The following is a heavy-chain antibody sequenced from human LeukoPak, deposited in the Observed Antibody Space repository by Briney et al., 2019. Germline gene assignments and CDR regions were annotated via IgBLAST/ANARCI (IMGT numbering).Heavy chain of an antibody. V-gene: IGHV3-11*04. CDR2: IYNGGDTI. CDR3: ARGHWGLDY. CDR1: GFTFSDHY. Sequence: GGSLRLSCATSGFTFSDHYMTWIRQAPGKGLETVSYIYNGGDTIYYADSVRGRFTISRDNAESSLYLQMNSLRAEDTAVYYCARGHWGLDYWGQGTLVTVSS. J-gene: IGHJ4*02. D-gene: IGHD7-27*01.